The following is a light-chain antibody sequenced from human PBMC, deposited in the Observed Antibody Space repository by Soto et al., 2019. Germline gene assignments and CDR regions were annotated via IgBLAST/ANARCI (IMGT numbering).Light chain of an antibody. Sequence: DIQMTQSPSTLSASVGDRVTITCRASQSISSWLAWYQQKPGKAPKLLIYKASSLESGVPSRFSGSGSGTEFTLPISSLQPDDFATYYCQQYNSYSWTFGHGTKVEIK. CDR1: QSISSW. V-gene: IGKV1-5*03. CDR3: QQYNSYSWT. J-gene: IGKJ1*01. CDR2: KAS.